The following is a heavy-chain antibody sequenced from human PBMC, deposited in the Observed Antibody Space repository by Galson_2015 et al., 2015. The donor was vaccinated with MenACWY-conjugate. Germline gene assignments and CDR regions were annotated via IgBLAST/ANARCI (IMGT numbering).Heavy chain of an antibody. CDR2: IKSRIDGETT. D-gene: IGHD3-16*02. Sequence: SLRLSCAASGFSFSSAWMIWVRQSPGKGLEWVGRIKSRIDGETTDYAVPVKGRLTISRDDSKNTVYLQMNSLKSDDTAIYYCATAYNYVWESYRSFGGHWGQGTLVTVSS. CDR3: ATAYNYVWESYRSFGGH. J-gene: IGHJ4*02. CDR1: GFSFSSAW. V-gene: IGHV3-15*01.